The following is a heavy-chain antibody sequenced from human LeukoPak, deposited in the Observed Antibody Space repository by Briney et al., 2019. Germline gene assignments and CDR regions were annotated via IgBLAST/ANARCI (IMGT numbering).Heavy chain of an antibody. CDR3: TTDLPP. CDR2: IRSNINGGTT. CDR1: GFTFSNVW. Sequence: KSGGSLRLSCVASGFTFSNVWMAWVRQAPGKGREWVGRIRSNINGGTTDYAAAVKGRITSSRDDSKRTLYLQMNSLKIEDTAVYYCTTDLPPWGQGTLVTVSS. V-gene: IGHV3-15*01. J-gene: IGHJ5*02.